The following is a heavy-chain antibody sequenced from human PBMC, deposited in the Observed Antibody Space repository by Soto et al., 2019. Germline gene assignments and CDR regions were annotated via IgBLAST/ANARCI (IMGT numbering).Heavy chain of an antibody. J-gene: IGHJ5*02. Sequence: ASVKVSCKASGYTFTRYTMNWVRQAPGQRLEWMGWINPDNGNTKSSQKFQDRVIITRDTSASTAYMDLSSLRSEDTAVYYCARGIATGQLDPWGQGTLVTVAS. CDR1: GYTFTRYT. CDR3: ARGIATGQLDP. CDR2: INPDNGNT. D-gene: IGHD2-15*01. V-gene: IGHV1-3*01.